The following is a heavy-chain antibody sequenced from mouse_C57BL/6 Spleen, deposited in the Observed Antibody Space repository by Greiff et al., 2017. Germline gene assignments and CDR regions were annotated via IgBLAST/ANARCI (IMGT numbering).Heavy chain of an antibody. CDR3: ARRNSNYAMDY. D-gene: IGHD2-5*01. CDR2: IYPGSGNT. CDR1: GYTFTDYY. Sequence: QVQLQQSGAELVRPGASVKLSCKASGYTFTDYYINWVKQRPGQGLEWIARIYPGSGNTYYNEKFKGKATLTAEKSSSTAYMQLSRLTSEDSAVYFCARRNSNYAMDYWGQGTSVTVSS. J-gene: IGHJ4*01. V-gene: IGHV1-76*01.